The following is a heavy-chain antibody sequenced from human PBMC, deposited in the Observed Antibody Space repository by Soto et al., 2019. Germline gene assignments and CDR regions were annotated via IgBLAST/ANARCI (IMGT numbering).Heavy chain of an antibody. CDR3: AKDITDFWSDDWNAFDI. V-gene: IGHV3-9*01. CDR1: GFTVDDYS. J-gene: IGHJ3*02. D-gene: IGHD3-3*01. CDR2: ISGNGGRI. Sequence: HPGGSLRLSFAASGFTVDDYSMHWVRQARGKGLEWVAGISGNGGRIGYADSVKCRVSISRDNDKNSLYLQLNSLRAEDTALYYRAKDITDFWSDDWNAFDIWGQGPLLT.